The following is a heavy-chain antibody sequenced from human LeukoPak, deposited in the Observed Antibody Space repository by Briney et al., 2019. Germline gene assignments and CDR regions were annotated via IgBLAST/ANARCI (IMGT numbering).Heavy chain of an antibody. V-gene: IGHV1-69*05. CDR1: GGTFSSYA. D-gene: IGHD6-13*01. J-gene: IGHJ4*02. Sequence: SVEVSCKASGGTFSSYAISWVRQAPGQGLEWMGGIIPIFGTANYAQKFQGRVTITTDESTSTAYMELSSLRSEDTAVYYCASGDSSSWYYPNFDYWGQGTLVTVSS. CDR2: IIPIFGTA. CDR3: ASGDSSSWYYPNFDY.